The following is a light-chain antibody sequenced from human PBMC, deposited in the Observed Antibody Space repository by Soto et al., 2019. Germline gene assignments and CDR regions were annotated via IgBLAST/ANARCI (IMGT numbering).Light chain of an antibody. CDR1: QSVSSSSY. J-gene: IGKJ2*01. CDR2: GAS. Sequence: EIVLTQSTGTLSLSPGERATLSCRASQSVSSSSYLAWYQQKPGQAPRLLIYGASSRATGIPDRFSGSGTATYFTLSISRLEPEDFAVYYCRQYGSSPSYTFGQGTKLEIK. CDR3: RQYGSSPSYT. V-gene: IGKV3-20*01.